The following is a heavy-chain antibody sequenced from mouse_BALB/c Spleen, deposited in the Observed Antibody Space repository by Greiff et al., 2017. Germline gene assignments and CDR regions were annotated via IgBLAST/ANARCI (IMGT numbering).Heavy chain of an antibody. V-gene: IGHV2-6-7*01. CDR1: GFSFTGYG. D-gene: IGHD2-14*01. J-gene: IGHJ2*01. CDR2: IWGDGST. CDR3: ARAPHRYGPFDY. Sequence: QVQLKESGPGLVAPSQSLSITCTVSGFSFTGYGVNWVRQPPGKGLEWLGMIWGDGSTDYNSALKSRLSISKDNSKSQVFLKMNSLQTDDTARYYCARAPHRYGPFDYWGQGTTLTVSS.